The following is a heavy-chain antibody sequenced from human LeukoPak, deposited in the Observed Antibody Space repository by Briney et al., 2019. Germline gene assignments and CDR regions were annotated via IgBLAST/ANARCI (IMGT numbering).Heavy chain of an antibody. CDR3: ARELRGPYSSGSYYYDY. Sequence: ASVKVSCKASGYTFSNFDLNWVRQATGQGLEWVGYMNPNSGYTAYAQKFQGRVTITRDTSISTLYMELSSLRSEDTAVYYCARELRGPYSSGSYYYDYWGQGTLVTVSS. CDR2: MNPNSGYT. CDR1: GYTFSNFD. J-gene: IGHJ4*02. D-gene: IGHD6-19*01. V-gene: IGHV1-8*03.